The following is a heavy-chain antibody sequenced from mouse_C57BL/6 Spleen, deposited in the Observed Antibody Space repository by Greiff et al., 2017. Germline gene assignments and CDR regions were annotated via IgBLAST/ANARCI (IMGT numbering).Heavy chain of an antibody. J-gene: IGHJ1*03. V-gene: IGHV1-64*01. CDR3: ARVCGSSYWYFDV. CDR2: IHPNSGST. CDR1: GYTFTSYW. Sequence: QVQLQQSGAELVKPGASVKLSCKASGYTFTSYWMHWVKQRPGQGLEWIGMIHPNSGSTNYNEKFKSKATVTVDKSSSTAYMQLSSLTSEDSAVYYCARVCGSSYWYFDVWGTGTTVTVSS. D-gene: IGHD1-1*01.